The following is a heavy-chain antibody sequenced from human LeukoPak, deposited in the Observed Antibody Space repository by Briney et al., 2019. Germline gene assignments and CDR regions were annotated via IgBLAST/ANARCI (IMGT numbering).Heavy chain of an antibody. D-gene: IGHD1-1*01. V-gene: IGHV3-23*01. CDR2: ISGTGDGT. CDR3: SPSCSIATGNLDYFHS. Sequence: GGSLSLSCAVSGFSFSSYAITWGRQAPGKGLEWVSGISGTGDGTYYANSVKGRFTITTDNSTRITYLQKNSLRTADPAVSYCSPSCSIATGNLDYFHSWGQGTLVTVSS. CDR1: GFSFSSYA. J-gene: IGHJ4*02.